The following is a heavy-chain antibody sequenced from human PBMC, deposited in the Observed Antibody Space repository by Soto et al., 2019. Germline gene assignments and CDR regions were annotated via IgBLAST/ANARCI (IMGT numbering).Heavy chain of an antibody. CDR2: INNDGSST. CDR3: ARGGCTSTSCLDY. D-gene: IGHD2-2*01. V-gene: IGHV3-74*01. CDR1: GFTFSSNW. J-gene: IGHJ4*02. Sequence: EVQLVESGGGLVQPGGSLRLSCAASGFTFSSNWLHWVRQVPGKGLVWVSRINNDGSSTNYGDSVKGRFTISRDNAKNTVYRQMNSLRAEDTAVYYCARGGCTSTSCLDYWGQGTLVTVSS.